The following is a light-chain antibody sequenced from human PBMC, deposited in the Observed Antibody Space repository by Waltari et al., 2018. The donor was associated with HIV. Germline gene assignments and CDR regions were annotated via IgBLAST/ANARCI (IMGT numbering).Light chain of an antibody. CDR1: SGDIGAYNY. J-gene: IGLJ2*01. CDR2: DVT. V-gene: IGLV2-8*01. Sequence: QSALTQPPSASGSPGQSVTISCNGTSGDIGAYNYVAWYQQNPGKAPKLMIYDVTKRPSGVPDRFSGSKSGNTASLTVSGLQAEDEADYYCASHAGSKDVFGGGTKLTVL. CDR3: ASHAGSKDV.